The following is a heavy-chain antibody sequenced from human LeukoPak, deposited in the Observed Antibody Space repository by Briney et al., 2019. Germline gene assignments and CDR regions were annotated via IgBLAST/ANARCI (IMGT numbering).Heavy chain of an antibody. CDR1: GGSISSYY. CDR3: ARGRFLEWLPDFDY. D-gene: IGHD3-3*01. V-gene: IGHV4-59*01. J-gene: IGHJ4*02. Sequence: SETLSLTCTVSGGSISSYYWSWIRQPPGKGLEWIGYIYYSGSTNYNPSLKGRVTISVDTSKNQFSLKLSPVTAADTAVYYCARGRFLEWLPDFDYWGQGTLVTVSS. CDR2: IYYSGST.